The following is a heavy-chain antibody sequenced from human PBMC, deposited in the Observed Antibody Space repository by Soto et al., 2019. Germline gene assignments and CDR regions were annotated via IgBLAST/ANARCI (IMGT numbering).Heavy chain of an antibody. J-gene: IGHJ6*02. CDR2: IWYDGSNK. V-gene: IGHV3-33*01. CDR1: GFTSSSYG. Sequence: GGSLRLSCAASGFTSSSYGMHWVRQAPGKGLEWVAVIWYDGSNKYYADSVKGRFTISRDNSKNTLYLQMNSLRAEDTAVYYCAMEGSYGNYERAPYGMDVWGQGTTVTVSS. CDR3: AMEGSYGNYERAPYGMDV. D-gene: IGHD5-18*01.